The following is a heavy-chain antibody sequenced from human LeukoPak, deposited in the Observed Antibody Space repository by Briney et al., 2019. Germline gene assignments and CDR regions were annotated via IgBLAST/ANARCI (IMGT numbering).Heavy chain of an antibody. CDR2: ISGSGTHT. CDR3: ANERDYGHIDY. J-gene: IGHJ4*02. D-gene: IGHD4-17*01. Sequence: GGSLRLSCAASGFTFSTYAMSWVRQAPGKGLEWVSGISGSGTHTYYADSVKGRFTISRDNSKNTLYLQMNGLRAEDTAVYYCANERDYGHIDYWGQGTLVTVSS. CDR1: GFTFSTYA. V-gene: IGHV3-23*01.